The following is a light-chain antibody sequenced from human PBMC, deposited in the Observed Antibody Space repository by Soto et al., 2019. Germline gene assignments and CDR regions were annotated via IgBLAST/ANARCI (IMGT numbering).Light chain of an antibody. CDR3: QSYDSSLSGWV. V-gene: IGLV1-40*01. J-gene: IGLJ3*02. CDR2: GNN. Sequence: QSLLTQPPSVSGAPGQKVTISCTRSSSNIGAAYDVHWYQHLPGTAPKLLIYGNNNRPSGVPDRFSGSKSGTSASLAITGLRAEDEADYYCQSYDSSLSGWVFGGGTKLTVL. CDR1: SSNIGAAYD.